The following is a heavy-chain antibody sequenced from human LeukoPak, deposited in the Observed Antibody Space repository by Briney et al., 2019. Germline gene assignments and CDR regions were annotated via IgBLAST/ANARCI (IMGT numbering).Heavy chain of an antibody. V-gene: IGHV4-30-4*08. CDR2: IYYSGST. D-gene: IGHD7-27*01. CDR3: ARDRTGDRWFDP. Sequence: SETLSLTCTVSGGSISSYYWSWIRQPPGKGLEWIGYIYYSGSTYYNPSLKSRVTISVDTSKNQFSLRLSSVTAADTAVYYCARDRTGDRWFDPWGQGTLVTVSS. J-gene: IGHJ5*02. CDR1: GGSISSYY.